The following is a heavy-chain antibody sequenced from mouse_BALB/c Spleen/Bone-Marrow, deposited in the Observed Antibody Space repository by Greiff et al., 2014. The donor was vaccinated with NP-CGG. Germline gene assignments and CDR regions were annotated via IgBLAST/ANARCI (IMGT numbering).Heavy chain of an antibody. D-gene: IGHD2-3*01. J-gene: IGHJ2*01. CDR3: AIYFYFDY. CDR1: GFNIKDTY. CDR2: IDPANGNA. Sequence: EMHLVESGAELVKPGASVRLSCTASGFNIKDTYMHWVKQRPDQGLEWIGRIDPANGNAKHDPKFQGKAAITADTSSNTTYLQLSSLTSEDTAVYYCAIYFYFDYWGQGTTLTVSS. V-gene: IGHV14-3*02.